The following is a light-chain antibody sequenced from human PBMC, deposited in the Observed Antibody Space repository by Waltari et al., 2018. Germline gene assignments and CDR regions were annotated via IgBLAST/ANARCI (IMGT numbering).Light chain of an antibody. V-gene: IGKV1-16*01. J-gene: IGKJ4*01. CDR2: AAS. CDR1: QPITNN. CDR3: QQHSDYPLT. Sequence: DIQMTQSPSSLSASVGDRVTLTCRASQPITNNLAWFQQKPGNAPKSLIYAASNLQSGVPSRFSASGSRTDFTLTISSLQAEDSGTYYCQQHSDYPLTFGGGTKVEIK.